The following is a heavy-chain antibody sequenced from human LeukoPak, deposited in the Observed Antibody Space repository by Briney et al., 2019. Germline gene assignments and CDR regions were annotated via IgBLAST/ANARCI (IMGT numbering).Heavy chain of an antibody. CDR1: GGSVGGYY. V-gene: IGHV4-59*02. D-gene: IGHD2-2*01. CDR2: IFSTGGT. J-gene: IGHJ5*02. CDR3: ARVPLGYCSSTSCLGFDP. Sequence: SETLSLTCTVSGGSVGGYYWTWIRQPPGGRLQWIGFIFSTGGTNYNPSLKSRVAISTDTSKNQFSLKLSSVTAADTAVYYCARVPLGYCSSTSCLGFDPWGQGTLVTVSS.